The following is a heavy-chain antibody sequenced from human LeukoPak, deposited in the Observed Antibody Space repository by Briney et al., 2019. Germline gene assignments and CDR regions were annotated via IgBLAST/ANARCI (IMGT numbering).Heavy chain of an antibody. D-gene: IGHD3-3*01. CDR3: AKGTASGVREVIDYFGN. CDR1: GSSSDVYA. V-gene: IGHV3-9*02. Sequence: PGGSLRLSCARSGSSSDVYAMHWVRQVPGKGLVWVAGISWNSGSIGYADSVKGRLTISRDNAKNSLVLQMNSLRPEDTALYYCAKGTASGVREVIDYFGNWGQGTLVTVSS. CDR2: ISWNSGSI. J-gene: IGHJ4*02.